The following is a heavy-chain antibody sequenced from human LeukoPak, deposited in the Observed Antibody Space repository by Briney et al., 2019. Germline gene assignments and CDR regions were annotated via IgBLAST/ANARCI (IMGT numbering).Heavy chain of an antibody. J-gene: IGHJ4*02. CDR3: ATDGRLGYCSGGSCY. CDR1: GYTLTELS. CDR2: FDPEDGET. Sequence: GASVKVSCKVSGYTLTELSMHWVRQAPGKGLEWMGGFDPEDGETIYAQKFQGRVTMTEDTSTDTAYMVLSSLRSEGTAVYYCATDGRLGYCSGGSCYWGQGTLVTVSS. D-gene: IGHD2-15*01. V-gene: IGHV1-24*01.